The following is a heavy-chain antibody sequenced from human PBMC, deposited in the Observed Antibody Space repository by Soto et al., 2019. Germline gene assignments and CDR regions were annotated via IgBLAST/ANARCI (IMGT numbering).Heavy chain of an antibody. J-gene: IGHJ3*02. Sequence: SETLSLTCTVSGGSISSSSYYWGWIRQPPGKGLEWIGSIYYSGSTYYNPSLKSRVTISVDTSKNQFSLKLSSVTAADTAVYYCARPRHRGIAARPGFFAFDIWGQGTMVTVSS. D-gene: IGHD6-6*01. CDR3: ARPRHRGIAARPGFFAFDI. CDR1: GGSISSSSYY. V-gene: IGHV4-39*01. CDR2: IYYSGST.